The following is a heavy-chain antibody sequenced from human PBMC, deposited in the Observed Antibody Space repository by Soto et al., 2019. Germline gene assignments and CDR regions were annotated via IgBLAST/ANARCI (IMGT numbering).Heavy chain of an antibody. CDR2: IYYSGST. CDR3: AMWQPLTYYYGMDV. V-gene: IGHV4-31*03. Sequence: PSETLSLTCTVSVGSISSGGYYWSWIRQHPGKGLEWIGYIYYSGSTYYNPSLKSRVTISVDTSKNQFSLKLSSVTAADTAVYYCAMWQPLTYYYGMDVWGQGTTVTVSS. J-gene: IGHJ6*02. D-gene: IGHD2-21*01. CDR1: VGSISSGGYY.